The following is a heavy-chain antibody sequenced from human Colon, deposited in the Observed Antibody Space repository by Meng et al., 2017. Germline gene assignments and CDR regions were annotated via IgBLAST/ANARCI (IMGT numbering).Heavy chain of an antibody. Sequence: QWQLQGSGPGRVKPSGTLSLTCAVSSGSISSSDWWSWVRLSPGKGLEWIGEFSHSGTTNYSPSLKSRSTISVDKSKSQFSLKLSSVTAADTAVYYCARNGKWGFDYWGQGTLVTVSS. V-gene: IGHV4-4*02. CDR1: SGSISSSDW. CDR3: ARNGKWGFDY. D-gene: IGHD1-26*01. J-gene: IGHJ4*02. CDR2: FSHSGTT.